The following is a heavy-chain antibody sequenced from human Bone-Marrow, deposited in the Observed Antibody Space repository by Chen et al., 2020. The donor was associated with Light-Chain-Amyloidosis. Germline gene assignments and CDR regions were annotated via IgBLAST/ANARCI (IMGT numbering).Heavy chain of an antibody. CDR1: GGSISSSSYY. CDR2: IYYSGST. Sequence: QLQLQESGPGLVKPSETLSLTCTVSGGSISSSSYYWGWIRQPPGKGLEWIGSIYYSGSTYYNPSLKSRVTISVDTSKNQFSLKLSSVTAADTAVYYCARLFGTEGYDILTGYSFATHDAFDIWGQGTMVTVSS. CDR3: ARLFGTEGYDILTGYSFATHDAFDI. J-gene: IGHJ3*02. D-gene: IGHD3-9*01. V-gene: IGHV4-39*01.